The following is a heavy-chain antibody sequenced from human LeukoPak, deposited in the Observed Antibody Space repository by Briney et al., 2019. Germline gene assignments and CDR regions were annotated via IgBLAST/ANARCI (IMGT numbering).Heavy chain of an antibody. CDR2: IIPIFGTA. CDR1: GGTFSSYA. D-gene: IGHD5-18*01. V-gene: IGHV1-69*01. J-gene: IGHJ4*02. CDR3: SRVSVDTAMVTGDY. Sequence: SVKVSCKASGGTFSSYAISWVRQAPGQGLEWMGGIIPIFGTANYAQKFQGCATITADDYTSTAYMELSSLRSEGTAVYYCSRVSVDTAMVTGDYWGQGTLVTVSS.